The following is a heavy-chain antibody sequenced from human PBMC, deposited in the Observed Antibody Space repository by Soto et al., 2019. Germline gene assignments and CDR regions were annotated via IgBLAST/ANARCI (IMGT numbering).Heavy chain of an antibody. J-gene: IGHJ6*02. CDR3: ARDSSGSTREPYYYYGMDV. V-gene: IGHV1-18*01. CDR1: GYTFTSYG. D-gene: IGHD6-19*01. Sequence: GASVKVSCKASGYTFTSYGISWVRQAPGQGLEWMGWISAYNGNTNYAQKLQGRVTMTTDTSTSTAYMELRSLRSDDTAVYYCARDSSGSTREPYYYYGMDVWGQGTTVTVSS. CDR2: ISAYNGNT.